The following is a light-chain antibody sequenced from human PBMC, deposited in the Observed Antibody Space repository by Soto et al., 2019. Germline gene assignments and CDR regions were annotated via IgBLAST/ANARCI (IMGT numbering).Light chain of an antibody. V-gene: IGLV2-14*01. J-gene: IGLJ1*01. Sequence: QSALTQPASVSGSPGQSIAISCTGTSSDVGGYNYVSWHQQHPGKAPKVLISVVSYRPSGISNRFSGSKSGNTASLTISGLQAEDEADYYCSSYTSSTNYVFGTRTKVTVL. CDR1: SSDVGGYNY. CDR2: VVS. CDR3: SSYTSSTNYV.